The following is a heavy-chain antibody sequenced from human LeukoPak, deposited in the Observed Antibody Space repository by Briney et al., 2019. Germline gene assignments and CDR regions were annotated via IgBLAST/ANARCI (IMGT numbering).Heavy chain of an antibody. D-gene: IGHD1-7*01. Sequence: GGSLRLSCAASGFTFSTYWMHWVRQAPGKGLEWVGRIKSKADGGTTDYAAPVKDRFTISRDDSKNTLYLQMNSLKTEDTAVYYCATKLEWYFDLWGRGTLVTVSS. J-gene: IGHJ2*01. CDR3: ATKLEWYFDL. CDR2: IKSKADGGTT. CDR1: GFTFSTYW. V-gene: IGHV3-15*01.